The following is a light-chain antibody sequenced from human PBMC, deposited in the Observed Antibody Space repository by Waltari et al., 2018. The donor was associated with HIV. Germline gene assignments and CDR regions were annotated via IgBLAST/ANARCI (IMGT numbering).Light chain of an antibody. CDR1: TSNIGENY. Sequence: QSVLTQPPSVSAAPGQKVIISCSGRTSNIGENYVSWYQQLPGTAPKLLIYGNDKRPSGIPDRFSGSKSGTSATLDITGVQSGDGADYYCETWENSLSAGVFGGGTKLTVL. CDR2: GND. V-gene: IGLV1-51*01. CDR3: ETWENSLSAGV. J-gene: IGLJ3*02.